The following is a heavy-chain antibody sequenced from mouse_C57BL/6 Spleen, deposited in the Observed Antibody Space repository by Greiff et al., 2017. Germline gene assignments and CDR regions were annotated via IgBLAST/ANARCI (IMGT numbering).Heavy chain of an antibody. Sequence: QVQLQQSGAELVRPGASVTLSCKASGYPFTDYEMHWVKQTPVHGLEWIGAIDSETGGSASNHKFHGKAILTADKTSSTAYMELSSLTSEDAAVYYCARRDYDAMDYWGQGTSVTVSS. CDR2: IDSETGGS. CDR3: ARRDYDAMDY. V-gene: IGHV1-15*01. CDR1: GYPFTDYE. J-gene: IGHJ4*01.